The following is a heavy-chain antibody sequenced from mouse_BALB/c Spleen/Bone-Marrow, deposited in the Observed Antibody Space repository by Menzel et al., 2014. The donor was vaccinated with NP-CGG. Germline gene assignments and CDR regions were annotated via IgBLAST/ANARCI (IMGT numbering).Heavy chain of an antibody. CDR2: IDTSDSYI. Sequence: QVQLQQSGAELVMPGASVKMSCKASGYTFTDYWMHWVKQRPGQGLEWIGAIDTSDSYISYNQKFKGRATLTVDESSSTAYMQFSSLTSEDSAVYHCARSDYRYDPLANWGQRTLVTVSA. J-gene: IGHJ3*01. V-gene: IGHV1-69*01. CDR3: ARSDYRYDPLAN. CDR1: GYTFTDYW. D-gene: IGHD2-14*01.